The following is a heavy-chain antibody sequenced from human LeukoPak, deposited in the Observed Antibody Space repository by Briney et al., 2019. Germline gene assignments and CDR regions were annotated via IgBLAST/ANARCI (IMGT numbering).Heavy chain of an antibody. D-gene: IGHD2-15*01. Sequence: SETLSLTCAVYGGSFSGYYWSWIRQPPGKGLEWIGKINHGGSTNCNPSLKSRVTMSVDTSKNQFSLKVTSVTAADTAVYYCARGPHCNGGSCYSPAFDYWGQGTLVTVSS. V-gene: IGHV4-34*01. CDR3: ARGPHCNGGSCYSPAFDY. CDR1: GGSFSGYY. J-gene: IGHJ4*02. CDR2: INHGGST.